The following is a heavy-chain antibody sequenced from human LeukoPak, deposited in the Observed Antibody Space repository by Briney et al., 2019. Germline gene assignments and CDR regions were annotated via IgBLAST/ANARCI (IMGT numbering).Heavy chain of an antibody. CDR3: ARGPPVTTAYFDY. J-gene: IGHJ4*01. V-gene: IGHV1-3*01. Sequence: RASVKVSCKASGYTFTRDAIHWVRQAPGQRPEWMGWINAGEGNTKYLQKFQDRVSFTRDTSANIAYMELSSQRSEDTAVYYCARGPPVTTAYFDYWGQGTLVIVSS. D-gene: IGHD1-1*01. CDR2: INAGEGNT. CDR1: GYTFTRDA.